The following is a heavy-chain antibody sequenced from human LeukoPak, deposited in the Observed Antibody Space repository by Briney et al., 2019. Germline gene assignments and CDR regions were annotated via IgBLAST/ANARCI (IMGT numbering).Heavy chain of an antibody. CDR2: IYYRGST. D-gene: IGHD5-24*01. CDR1: GGSISSYY. J-gene: IGHJ4*02. Sequence: PSGTLSLTCTVSGGSISSYYWSWIRQPPGKGLEWIGYIYYRGSTNYNPSLKSRVTISVDTSKNQFSLKLSSVTAADTAVYYCARDLGYNYDYWGQGTLVTVSS. CDR3: ARDLGYNYDY. V-gene: IGHV4-59*01.